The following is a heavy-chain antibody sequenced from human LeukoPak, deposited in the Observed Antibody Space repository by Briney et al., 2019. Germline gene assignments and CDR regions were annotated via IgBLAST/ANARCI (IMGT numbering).Heavy chain of an antibody. V-gene: IGHV1-2*02. J-gene: IGHJ5*02. CDR1: GYTFTGYY. CDR2: INPNSGGT. CDR3: ARLNGDYRRFDT. D-gene: IGHD4-17*01. Sequence: EASVKVSCKASGYTFTGYYMHWVRQAPGQGLEWMGWINPNSGGTNYAQKFQGRVIMTRDSSISTAYLELNRLTSDDTAIYYCARLNGDYRRFDTWGQGTLVTVSS.